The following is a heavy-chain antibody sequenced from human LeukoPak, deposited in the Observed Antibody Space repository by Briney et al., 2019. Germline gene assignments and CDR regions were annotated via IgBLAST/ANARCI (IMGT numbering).Heavy chain of an antibody. CDR2: MNPNSGNT. V-gene: IGHV1-8*01. CDR3: ARGKAGDSGGHRAFDI. CDR1: GYTFAAYD. Sequence: ASVKVSCKASGYTFAAYDINWVRQATGQGLEWMGWMNPNSGNTGYAQKLQGSVTITRNTSISTAYMDFSNLRPEDTAVYYCARGKAGDSGGHRAFDIWGQGTVVIVSS. D-gene: IGHD2-15*01. J-gene: IGHJ3*02.